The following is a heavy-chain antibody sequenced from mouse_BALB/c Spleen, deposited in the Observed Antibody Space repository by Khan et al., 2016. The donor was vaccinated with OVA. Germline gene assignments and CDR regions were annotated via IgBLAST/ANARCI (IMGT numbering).Heavy chain of an antibody. CDR1: GYSITSGYY. CDR2: ITSGGSF. CDR3: ARAGRWFDY. Sequence: EVQLQESGPGLVKPSQSLSLTCSVTGYSITSGYYWNWIRQFPGNKLEWMGYITSGGSFNYNPSLKNRISITRDTSNNQFFLKLNSVTPEDTATYYCARAGRWFDYWGQGTLVTVSA. V-gene: IGHV3-6*02. J-gene: IGHJ3*01. D-gene: IGHD3-3*01.